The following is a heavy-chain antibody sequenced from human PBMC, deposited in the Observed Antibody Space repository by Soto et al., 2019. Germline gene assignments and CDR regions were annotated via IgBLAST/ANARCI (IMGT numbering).Heavy chain of an antibody. CDR2: IYHSGST. V-gene: IGHV4-38-2*01. J-gene: IGHJ6*02. D-gene: IGHD6-19*01. CDR1: GYSISSGYY. CDR3: ARAPGTKSSSGWYVYYYGMDV. Sequence: ETLSLTCAVSGYSISSGYYWGWIRQPPGKGLEWIGSIYHSGSTYYNPSLKSRVTISVDTSKNQFSLKLSSVTAADTAVYYCARAPGTKSSSGWYVYYYGMDVWGQGTTVTVSS.